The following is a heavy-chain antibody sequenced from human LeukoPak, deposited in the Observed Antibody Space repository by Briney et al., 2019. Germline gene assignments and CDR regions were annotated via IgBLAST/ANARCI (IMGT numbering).Heavy chain of an antibody. CDR1: GFTFSSYA. CDR2: ISGSGGKT. D-gene: IGHD3-22*01. Sequence: GGSLRLSCAASGFTFSSYAMSWVRQAPGKGLEWVSVISGSGGKTYYADSVKGRFTISRDNSKDTLYLQMDSLRAEDTALYYCAKWSGIEVILYRGGDYYYYMDVWGKGTTVTVSS. CDR3: AKWSGIEVILYRGGDYYYYMDV. V-gene: IGHV3-23*01. J-gene: IGHJ6*03.